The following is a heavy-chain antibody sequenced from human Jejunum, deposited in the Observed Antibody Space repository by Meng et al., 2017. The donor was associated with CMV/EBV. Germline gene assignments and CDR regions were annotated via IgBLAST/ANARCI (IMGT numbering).Heavy chain of an antibody. CDR2: INTTTGNP. Sequence: QVPLVQSGVELNKTGHSCKVSCKASGYTFTSYAMNWVRPAHGQGLEWMGWINTTTGNPTYAQGFTGRFVFSLDTSVSTAYLQISSLKAEDTAVYYCARDKIAAAGITGDYWGQGTLVTVSS. D-gene: IGHD6-13*01. J-gene: IGHJ4*02. CDR1: GYTFTSYA. CDR3: ARDKIAAAGITGDY. V-gene: IGHV7-4-1*02.